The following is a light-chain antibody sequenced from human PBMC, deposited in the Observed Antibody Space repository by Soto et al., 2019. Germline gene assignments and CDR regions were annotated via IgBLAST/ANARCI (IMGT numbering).Light chain of an antibody. CDR2: EVH. CDR3: SSYAGSNILL. Sequence: QSVLTQPPSASGSPGQSVTISCTGTSSDVGGYNYVSWYQQHPDKAPKLMIYEVHKRPSGVPDRFSGSKSGNTASLTVSGLQAEDEATYYCSSYAGSNILLFGGGTKLTV. CDR1: SSDVGGYNY. J-gene: IGLJ2*01. V-gene: IGLV2-8*01.